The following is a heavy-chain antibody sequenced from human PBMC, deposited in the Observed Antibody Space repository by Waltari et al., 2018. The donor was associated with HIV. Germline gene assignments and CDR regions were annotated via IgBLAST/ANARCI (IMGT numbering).Heavy chain of an antibody. V-gene: IGHV3-23*01. Sequence: EVQLLEFGGGLVQPGGSLTLSCTASGFILTSYSLSWVRQAPGKGLEWVSTIRGSGDTFYADSVKGRFSISRDNSANTLLLQMNRLRAEDTAVYYWAKVPTYLNLLTGNSLDYWGQGTLVTVSS. CDR1: GFILTSYS. CDR2: IRGSGDT. D-gene: IGHD3-9*01. J-gene: IGHJ4*02. CDR3: AKVPTYLNLLTGNSLDY.